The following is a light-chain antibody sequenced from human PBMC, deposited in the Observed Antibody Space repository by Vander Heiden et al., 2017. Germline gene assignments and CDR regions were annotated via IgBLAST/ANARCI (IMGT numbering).Light chain of an antibody. CDR2: AAS. CDR1: QVISSY. CDR3: QQYYSYLPLT. J-gene: IGKJ4*01. Sequence: AIRMTQSPSSFSASTGDRVTITRRASQVISSYLAWYQQKPGKAPKLLIYAASTLQSGVPSRFSGSVSGTDFTLTISCLQSEDFATYYCQQYYSYLPLTFGGGTKVEIK. V-gene: IGKV1-8*01.